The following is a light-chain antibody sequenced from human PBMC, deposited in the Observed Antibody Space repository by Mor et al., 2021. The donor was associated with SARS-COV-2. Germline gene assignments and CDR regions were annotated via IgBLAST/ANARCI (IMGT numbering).Light chain of an antibody. V-gene: IGKV1-39*01. CDR2: AAQS. Sequence: YAAQSSFLYAVPSRFSGSGSGTEFTLTISSLQPEDFSTYYCQQTYKTPITFGQGTRLEIK. J-gene: IGKJ5*01. CDR3: QQTYKTPIT.